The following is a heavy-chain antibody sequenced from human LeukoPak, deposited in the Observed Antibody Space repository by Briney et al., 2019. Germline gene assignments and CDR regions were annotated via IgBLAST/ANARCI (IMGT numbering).Heavy chain of an antibody. CDR3: VRDGGGGDDLFDY. D-gene: IGHD3-3*01. CDR1: GDSLSSKPAG. J-gene: IGHJ4*02. CDR2: KYYRSKWYN. V-gene: IGHV6-1*01. Sequence: SQTLSHTCAIPGDSLSSKPAGGSCTRQSPSRGLEWLGRKYYRSKWYNTYAVSLKSRISLNQDTSKNQFSLQLNSVTPEGTAVYYCVRDGGGGDDLFDYWGQGTLVTVP.